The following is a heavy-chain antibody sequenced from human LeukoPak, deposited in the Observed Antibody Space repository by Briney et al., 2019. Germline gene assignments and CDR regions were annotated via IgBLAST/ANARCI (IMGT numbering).Heavy chain of an antibody. CDR2: IWYDGSNK. CDR3: ARDLRWELLRGRYYFDY. Sequence: GRSLRLSCAASGFTFSSYGMHWVRQAPGKGLEWVAVIWYDGSNKYYADSVKGRFTISRDNSKNTLYLQMNSLRAEDTAVYYCARDLRWELLRGRYYFDYWGQGTLVTVSS. J-gene: IGHJ4*02. D-gene: IGHD1-26*01. V-gene: IGHV3-33*01. CDR1: GFTFSSYG.